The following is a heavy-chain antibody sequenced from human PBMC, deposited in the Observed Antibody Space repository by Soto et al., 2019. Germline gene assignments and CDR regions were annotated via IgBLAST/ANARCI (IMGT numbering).Heavy chain of an antibody. D-gene: IGHD3-9*01. J-gene: IGHJ4*02. Sequence: GGSLRLSCAASGFTFSSYGMHWVRQAPGKGLEWVAVISYDGGNKYYADFVKGRFTISRDNSKNTVYLQTNSLRAEDTAVYYCAKDPRPHYDILTGNSQAPPDYWGQGTLVTVSS. CDR1: GFTFSSYG. V-gene: IGHV3-30*18. CDR3: AKDPRPHYDILTGNSQAPPDY. CDR2: ISYDGGNK.